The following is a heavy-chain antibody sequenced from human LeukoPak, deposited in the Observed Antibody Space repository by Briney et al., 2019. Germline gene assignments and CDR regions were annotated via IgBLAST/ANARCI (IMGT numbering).Heavy chain of an antibody. CDR3: ARAISGGSPITASDY. CDR1: GYTFTGYY. V-gene: IGHV1-2*02. Sequence: ASVKVSCKASGYTFTGYYMHWVRQAPGQGLEWMGWLNPNSDFTNFAQNFQGRVTMTSDTSISTAHMELSRLRSDDTAVYYCARAISGGSPITASDYWGQGTLVTVSS. J-gene: IGHJ4*02. D-gene: IGHD2-15*01. CDR2: LNPNSDFT.